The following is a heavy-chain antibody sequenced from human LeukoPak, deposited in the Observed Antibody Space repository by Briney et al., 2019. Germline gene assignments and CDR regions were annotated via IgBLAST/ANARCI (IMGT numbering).Heavy chain of an antibody. Sequence: SETLSLTCAVYGGSFSGYYWSWIRQPPGKGLEGIAYIYYSGSTYYNPSLKSRVTMSADTPKNQLSLKLSSVTAADTAVYYCARPYYYDSRIDPWGQGILVTVSS. J-gene: IGHJ5*02. D-gene: IGHD3-22*01. CDR1: GGSFSGYY. CDR2: IYYSGST. CDR3: ARPYYYDSRIDP. V-gene: IGHV4-34*01.